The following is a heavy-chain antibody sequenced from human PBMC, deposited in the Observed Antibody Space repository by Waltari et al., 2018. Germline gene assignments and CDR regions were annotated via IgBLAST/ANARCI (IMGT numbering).Heavy chain of an antibody. D-gene: IGHD6-19*01. CDR1: GGSFSGYY. J-gene: IGHJ5*02. CDR3: ARVKAYGWFHIPKRGFDP. V-gene: IGHV4-34*01. CDR2: INHSGST. Sequence: QVQLQQWGAGLLKPSETLSLTCAVYGGSFSGYYWSWIRQPPGKGLEWIGEINHSGSTNYNPSLKVRVTISVDTSKNQFSLKLSSVTAADTAVYYCARVKAYGWFHIPKRGFDPWGQGTLVTVSS.